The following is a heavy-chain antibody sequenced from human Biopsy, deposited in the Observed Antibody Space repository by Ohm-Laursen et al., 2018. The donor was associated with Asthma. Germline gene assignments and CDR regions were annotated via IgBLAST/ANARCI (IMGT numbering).Heavy chain of an antibody. D-gene: IGHD3-22*01. CDR3: ARGDSSNWSHYYFDY. CDR1: GFAVSRDH. J-gene: IGHJ4*02. CDR2: IYSGGTS. Sequence: SLRLSCTASGFAVSRDHMFWVRQAPREGLEWVSVIYSGGTSHTADSVRGWFTISRDYSKITLYLQMHRLRAEDTAVYYCARGDSSNWSHYYFDYWGQGTLVTVSS. V-gene: IGHV3-53*01.